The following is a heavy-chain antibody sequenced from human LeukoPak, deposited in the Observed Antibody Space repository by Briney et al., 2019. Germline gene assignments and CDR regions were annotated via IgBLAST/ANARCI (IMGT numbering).Heavy chain of an antibody. CDR3: ARTGGCRGWDYFDY. CDR1: GVSIVNHV. J-gene: IGHJ4*02. V-gene: IGHV4-4*07. D-gene: IGHD6-19*01. CDR2: VHSDGTT. Sequence: KSSETLSLTCTVSGVSIVNHVWSWIRRPAGKGLEWIGRVHSDGTTDYNPSLLRRVTLSLDTSQNLISLKLNSVIAADTAVYYCARTGGCRGWDYFDYWGQGTLATVSS.